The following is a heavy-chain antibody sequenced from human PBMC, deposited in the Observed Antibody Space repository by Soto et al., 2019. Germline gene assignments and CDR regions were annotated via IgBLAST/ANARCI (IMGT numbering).Heavy chain of an antibody. Sequence: SETLSLTCTVSGGSISSYYWSWIRQPPGKGLEWIGYIYYSGSTNYNPSLKSRVTISVDTSKNQFSLKLSSVTAADTAVYYCARRDYGDYVFGYWGQGTLVTVSS. J-gene: IGHJ4*02. V-gene: IGHV4-59*08. CDR3: ARRDYGDYVFGY. D-gene: IGHD4-17*01. CDR1: GGSISSYY. CDR2: IYYSGST.